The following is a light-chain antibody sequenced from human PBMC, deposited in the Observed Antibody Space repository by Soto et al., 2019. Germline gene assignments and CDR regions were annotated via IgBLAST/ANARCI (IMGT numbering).Light chain of an antibody. V-gene: IGKV3D-20*02. CDR3: QQRSNWPQT. CDR1: QSVSSSY. Sequence: EILSTQSPGTLSLSPLEISTPSLMPSQSVSSSYLAWYQQKPGQAPRLLIYGASSRATGIPDRFSGSGSGTDFTLTISSLEPEDFAVYYCQQRSNWPQTFGQGTKVDI. J-gene: IGKJ1*01. CDR2: GAS.